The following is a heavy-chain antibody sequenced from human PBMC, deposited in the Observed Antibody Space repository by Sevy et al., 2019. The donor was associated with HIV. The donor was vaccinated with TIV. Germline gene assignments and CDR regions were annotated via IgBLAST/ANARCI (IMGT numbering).Heavy chain of an antibody. J-gene: IGHJ6*02. CDR1: GFSFSGNS. CDR3: ARDSDFYGMDV. CDR2: ISGTGRTI. V-gene: IGHV3-48*02. Sequence: GGSLRLSCAASGFSFSGNSMNWVRQAPMKGLEWVSYISGTGRTIYYAASVKGRFTISRDIAKNSVYLQMNSLRDDDTAVYYCARDSDFYGMDVWGQGTTVTVSS.